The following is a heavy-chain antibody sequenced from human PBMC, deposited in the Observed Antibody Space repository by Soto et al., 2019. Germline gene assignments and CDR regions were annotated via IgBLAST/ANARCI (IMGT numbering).Heavy chain of an antibody. D-gene: IGHD2-2*01. CDR1: GYSFTSYW. V-gene: IGHV5-51*01. CDR2: IYPGDSDT. J-gene: IGHJ3*02. Sequence: GESLKISCKGSGYSFTSYWIGWVRQMPGKGLEWMGIIYPGDSDTRYSPSFQGQVTISADKSISTAYLQWSSLKASDTAMYYCARPLVPAAISRSWVLDDAFDIWGQGTMVTVSS. CDR3: ARPLVPAAISRSWVLDDAFDI.